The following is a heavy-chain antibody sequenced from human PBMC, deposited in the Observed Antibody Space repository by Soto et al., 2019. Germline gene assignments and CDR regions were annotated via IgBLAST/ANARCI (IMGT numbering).Heavy chain of an antibody. CDR1: GFTFSSHS. D-gene: IGHD5-18*01. J-gene: IGHJ4*02. CDR3: ARAIRGFSYVVDY. Sequence: GGSLRLSCAASGFTFSSHSINWVRQAPGKGLEWVSYISGSGATKYYADSVKGRFTISRDNARNSLYLQMSSLSDEDTAVYYCARAIRGFSYVVDYWGQGTLVTVSS. CDR2: ISGSGATK. V-gene: IGHV3-48*02.